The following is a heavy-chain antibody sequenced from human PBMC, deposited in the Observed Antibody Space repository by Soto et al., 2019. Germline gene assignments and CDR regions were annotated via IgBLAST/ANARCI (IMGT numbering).Heavy chain of an antibody. CDR3: ARAGYSGSYYPLGY. V-gene: IGHV3-33*01. CDR1: GYTFTSYY. Sequence: SCKASGYTFTSYYMHWVRQAPGKGLEWVAVIWYDGSNKYYADSVKGRFTISRDNSKNTLYLQMNSLRAEDTAVYYCARAGYSGSYYPLGYWGQGTLVTVSS. CDR2: IWYDGSNK. J-gene: IGHJ4*02. D-gene: IGHD1-26*01.